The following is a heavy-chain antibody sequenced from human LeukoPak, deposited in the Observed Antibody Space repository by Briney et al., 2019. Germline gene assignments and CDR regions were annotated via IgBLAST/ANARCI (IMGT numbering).Heavy chain of an antibody. J-gene: IGHJ2*01. V-gene: IGHV4-59*01. CDR2: IYYSGSA. CDR3: ARGPPTVVTPYWYFDL. D-gene: IGHD4-23*01. Sequence: SETLSLTCTVSGDSMSYYYWSWIRQSPGRGLEWIGYIYYSGSANYNPSLKSRVTISVDTSKSQFSLKLSSVTAADTAIYYCARGPPTVVTPYWYFDLWGRGTLVTVSS. CDR1: GDSMSYYY.